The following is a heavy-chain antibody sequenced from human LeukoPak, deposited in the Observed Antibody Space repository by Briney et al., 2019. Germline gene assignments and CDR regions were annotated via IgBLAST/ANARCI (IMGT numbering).Heavy chain of an antibody. CDR3: ARDSSYYGSGYYFDY. CDR1: GYTFTGYY. V-gene: IGHV1-2*02. J-gene: IGHJ4*02. CDR2: INPNSGGT. Sequence: GASVKVSCKASGYTFTGYYMHWVRQAPGQGLEWMGWINPNSGGTNYAQKFQGRVTMTRDTSISTAYMELSRLRPDDTAVYYCARDSSYYGSGYYFDYWGQGTLVTVSS. D-gene: IGHD3-10*01.